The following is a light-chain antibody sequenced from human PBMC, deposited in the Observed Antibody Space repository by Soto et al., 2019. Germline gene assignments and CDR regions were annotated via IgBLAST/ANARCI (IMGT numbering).Light chain of an antibody. CDR3: HQASSFPLS. Sequence: DLPMTQSPSFVSASVGARVTITCRASQGISSWLSWYPQKPGTAPTLLVYKASTLQDGVPSRFSGSGSGTDFTLTSDSLQHEDFGTYYCHQASSFPLSFGGGTKVEIK. V-gene: IGKV1-12*01. CDR2: KAS. J-gene: IGKJ4*01. CDR1: QGISSW.